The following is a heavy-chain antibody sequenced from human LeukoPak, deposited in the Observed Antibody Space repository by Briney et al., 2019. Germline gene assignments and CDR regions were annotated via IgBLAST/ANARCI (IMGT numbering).Heavy chain of an antibody. CDR3: ASLGIAAAGTVDY. CDR1: GGSISSYY. Sequence: SETLSLTCTVSGGSISSYYWSWIQQPAGKGLEWIGRIYTSGSTNYNPSLKSRVTMSVDTSKNQFSLKLSSVTAADTAVYYCASLGIAAAGTVDYWGQGTLVTVSS. V-gene: IGHV4-4*07. J-gene: IGHJ4*02. D-gene: IGHD6-13*01. CDR2: IYTSGST.